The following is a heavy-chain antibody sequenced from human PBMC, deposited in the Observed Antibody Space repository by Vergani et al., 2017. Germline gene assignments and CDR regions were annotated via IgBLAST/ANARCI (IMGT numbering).Heavy chain of an antibody. CDR1: GFTFSSHA. J-gene: IGHJ4*02. D-gene: IGHD2-21*02. CDR2: IKNTGDST. CDR3: AKYLRDSTDGLPDS. V-gene: IGHV3-23*01. Sequence: EVQLLQSEGAVVQPGGSLRLSCVASGFTFSSHAMSWVRQGHGQGLEWVSSIKNTGDSTHYADSVKGRFTISRDNSKDILYLQMDSLRSEDTALYYCAKYLRDSTDGLPDSWGPGTLVIVSS.